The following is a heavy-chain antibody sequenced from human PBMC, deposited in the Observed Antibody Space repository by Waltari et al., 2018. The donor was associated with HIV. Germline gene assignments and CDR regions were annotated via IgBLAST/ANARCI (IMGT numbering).Heavy chain of an antibody. J-gene: IGHJ3*02. V-gene: IGHV4-4*07. CDR2: IYTSGST. CDR1: GCSISSYY. D-gene: IGHD3-16*02. CDR3: ARGLRLGELSLYKYAFDI. Sequence: QVQLEVSGPGLVQPSETLSLTCTDPGCSISSYYWSLIRLPAGKGLEWIGRIYTSGSTNYNPSLKSRVTLSVDTSMNQFSLKLSSVTAADTAVYYCARGLRLGELSLYKYAFDIWGQGTMVTVSS.